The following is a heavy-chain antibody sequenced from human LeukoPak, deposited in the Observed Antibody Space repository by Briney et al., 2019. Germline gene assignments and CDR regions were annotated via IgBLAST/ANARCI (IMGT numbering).Heavy chain of an antibody. CDR2: ISGSGGST. J-gene: IGHJ4*02. Sequence: GGSLRLSCAASGFTFSSYAMSWVRQAPGKGLEWVSVISGSGGSTYYADSVKGQFSISRDNSKNTLYLQMNSPRAEDTAVYYCAKGRKLGWLYVSYFDYWGQGTLVTVPS. D-gene: IGHD5-24*01. CDR3: AKGRKLGWLYVSYFDY. CDR1: GFTFSSYA. V-gene: IGHV3-23*01.